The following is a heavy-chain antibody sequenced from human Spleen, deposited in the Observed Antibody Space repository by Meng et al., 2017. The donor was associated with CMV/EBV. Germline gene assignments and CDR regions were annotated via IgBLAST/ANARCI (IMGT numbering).Heavy chain of an antibody. CDR3: ASSIVAAGIEFDY. CDR1: GFTFSSYS. Sequence: ASGFTFSSYSMNWVRQAPGKGLEWVSSISSSSSYIYYADSVKGRFTISRDNAKNSLYLQMNSLRAEDTAVYYCASSIVAAGIEFDYWGQGTLVTVSS. V-gene: IGHV3-21*01. D-gene: IGHD6-13*01. CDR2: ISSSSSYI. J-gene: IGHJ4*02.